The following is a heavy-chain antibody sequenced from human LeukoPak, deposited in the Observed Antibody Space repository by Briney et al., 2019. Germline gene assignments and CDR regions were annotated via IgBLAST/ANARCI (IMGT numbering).Heavy chain of an antibody. CDR1: GGSMNTYY. D-gene: IGHD6-19*01. CDR2: IHDSGTI. J-gene: IGHJ2*01. Sequence: SETLSLTCIVSGGSMNTYYWSWIRQFPGRGLQWIGYIHDSGTINFNPSLKSRVTMSIDTSKNQFSLNLTSVTAGDTAVYYCARDTSGWYFNFWGRGTLVTVSS. CDR3: ARDTSGWYFNF. V-gene: IGHV4-59*01.